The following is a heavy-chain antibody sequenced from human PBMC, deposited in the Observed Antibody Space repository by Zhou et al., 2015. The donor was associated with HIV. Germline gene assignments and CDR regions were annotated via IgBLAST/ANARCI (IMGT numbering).Heavy chain of an antibody. D-gene: IGHD5-12*01. CDR3: ARSLGGYDDYWNFDL. J-gene: IGHJ2*01. CDR2: IIPILGTT. CDR1: GYTFSTSA. Sequence: QVQLVQSGPEVKKPGASVKVSCKASGYTFSTSAINWVRQAPGQGLEWMGGIIPILGTTKYGEKFQGRVTVTADKSTSTVYMNLGSLRSEDTAMYYCARSLGGYDDYWNFDLWGRGTLITVSS. V-gene: IGHV1-69*10.